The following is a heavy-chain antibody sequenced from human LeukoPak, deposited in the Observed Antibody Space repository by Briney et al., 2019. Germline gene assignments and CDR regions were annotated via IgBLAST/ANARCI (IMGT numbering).Heavy chain of an antibody. V-gene: IGHV3-7*03. CDR2: INQDGNEK. J-gene: IGHJ4*02. CDR3: VREDRSCYYY. CDR1: GFSSSSWW. Sequence: GGSLRLSCAASGFSSSSWWMSWVRQAPGKGLEWVANINQDGNEKYYVDSVKGRFTISRDNDRNSLYLQMNSLRAEDTAVYYCVREDRSCYYYWGQGTLVTVSS. D-gene: IGHD2-15*01.